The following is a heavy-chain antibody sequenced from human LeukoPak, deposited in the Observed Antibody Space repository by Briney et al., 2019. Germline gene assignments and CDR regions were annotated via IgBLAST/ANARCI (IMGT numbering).Heavy chain of an antibody. CDR1: GGSISSSSYY. CDR2: IYYSGST. J-gene: IGHJ6*03. Sequence: PSETLSLTCTVSGGSISSSSYYWGWIRQPPGKGLEWIGSIYYSGSTYYNPSLKSRVTISVDTSKNQFSLKLTSVTAADTAVYYCARGSDGGNDYYYYYMDVWGKGTTVTISS. D-gene: IGHD4-23*01. CDR3: ARGSDGGNDYYYYYMDV. V-gene: IGHV4-39*07.